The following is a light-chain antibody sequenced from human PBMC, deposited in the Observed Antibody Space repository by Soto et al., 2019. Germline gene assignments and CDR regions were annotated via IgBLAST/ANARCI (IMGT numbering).Light chain of an antibody. J-gene: IGKJ4*01. CDR3: QQYGGSLT. CDR1: QSVTNSY. Sequence: EIVLTQSPGTLSLSPGERATLSCSASQSVTNSYLAWYQQKPGQAPRLLIYGTSSRATGIPDRFSGSGSGTDFTLTISRLEPEDFAVYYCQQYGGSLTFGGGTMVEIK. CDR2: GTS. V-gene: IGKV3-20*01.